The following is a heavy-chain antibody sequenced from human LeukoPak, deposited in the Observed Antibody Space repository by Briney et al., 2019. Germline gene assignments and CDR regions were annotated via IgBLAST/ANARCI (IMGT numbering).Heavy chain of an antibody. J-gene: IGHJ4*02. CDR2: ISYDGSNK. V-gene: IGHV3-30*18. CDR3: AKDGAGVYGLDY. Sequence: GGSLRLSCAASGFTFSSYGMHWVRQAPGKGLEWVAVISYDGSNKYYADSVKGQFTISRDNSKNTLYLQMNSLRAEDTAVYYCAKDGAGVYGLDYWGQGTLVTVSS. CDR1: GFTFSSYG. D-gene: IGHD2-8*01.